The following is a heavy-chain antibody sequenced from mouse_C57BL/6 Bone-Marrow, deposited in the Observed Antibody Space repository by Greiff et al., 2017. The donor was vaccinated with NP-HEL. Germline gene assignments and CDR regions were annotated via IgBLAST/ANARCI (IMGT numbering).Heavy chain of an antibody. CDR3: ARHPAWGAMDY. Sequence: DVHLVESGGGLVKPGGSLKLSCAASGFTFSSYTMSWVRQTPEKRLEWVATISGGGGNTYYPDSVKGRFTISRDNAKNTLYLQMSSLRSEDTALYYCARHPAWGAMDYWGQGTSVTVSS. D-gene: IGHD4-1*01. J-gene: IGHJ4*01. CDR1: GFTFSSYT. V-gene: IGHV5-9*01. CDR2: ISGGGGNT.